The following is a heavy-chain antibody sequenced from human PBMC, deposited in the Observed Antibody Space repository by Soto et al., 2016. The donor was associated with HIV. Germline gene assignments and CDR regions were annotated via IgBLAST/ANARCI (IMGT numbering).Heavy chain of an antibody. CDR2: ISGSGGST. V-gene: IGHV3-23*01. Sequence: EVQLLESGGGLVQPGGSLRLSCAASGFTFSSYAMSWVRQAPGKGLEWVSAISGSGGSTYYADSVKGRFTISRDNSKNTLYLQMNSLRAEDTAVYYCANPPDYGSGSLTDYWGQGTLVTVSS. CDR1: GFTFSSYA. J-gene: IGHJ4*02. CDR3: ANPPDYGSGSLTDY. D-gene: IGHD3-10*01.